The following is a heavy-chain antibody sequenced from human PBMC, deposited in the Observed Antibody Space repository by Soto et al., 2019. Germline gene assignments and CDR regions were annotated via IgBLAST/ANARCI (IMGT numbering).Heavy chain of an antibody. CDR2: IYYSGST. J-gene: IGHJ5*02. CDR3: ATSNWFDP. Sequence: QLQLQESGPGLVKPSETLSLTCTVSGGSISSRGYYWGWIRQPPGKGLEWIGTIYYSGSTYYNPSPKSRATISVDTSNNRFSLTLSSVTAADTAVDYCATSNWFDPWGQGTLVTVSS. CDR1: GGSISSRGYY. V-gene: IGHV4-39*01.